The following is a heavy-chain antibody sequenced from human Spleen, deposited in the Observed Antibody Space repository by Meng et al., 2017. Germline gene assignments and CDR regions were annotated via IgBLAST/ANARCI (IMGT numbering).Heavy chain of an antibody. J-gene: IGHJ4*02. V-gene: IGHV4-61*01. CDR2: IYYSGST. CDR1: GGSVSSGSYY. D-gene: IGHD5-18*01. CDR3: AGESAYSRFDY. Sequence: VQPPGSGPGLVSPSESLSLTCTVSGGSVSSGSYYWSWIRQPPVKGLEWIGYIYYSGSTRYNPSLKSRVTISVDTSKNQFSLKLSSVTAADTAVYYCAGESAYSRFDYWGQGTLVTVSS.